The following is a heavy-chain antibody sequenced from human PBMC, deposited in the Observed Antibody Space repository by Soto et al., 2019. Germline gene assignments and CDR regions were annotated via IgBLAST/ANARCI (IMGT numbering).Heavy chain of an antibody. J-gene: IGHJ4*02. CDR2: IYYSGST. Sequence: PSETLSLTCTVSGGSISSYYWSWIRQPPGKGLEWIGYIYYSGSTNYNPSLKSRVTISVDTSKNQFSLKLSSVTAADTAVYYCARGRYFDWLLYYWGQGTLVTVSS. CDR3: ARGRYFDWLLYY. CDR1: GGSISSYY. D-gene: IGHD3-9*01. V-gene: IGHV4-59*01.